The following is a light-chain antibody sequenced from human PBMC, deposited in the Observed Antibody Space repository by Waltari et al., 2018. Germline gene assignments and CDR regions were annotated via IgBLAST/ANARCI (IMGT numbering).Light chain of an antibody. Sequence: EIVMTQSPATLSVSPGESATLSCRASQSVSSKLAWYQQKPGQAPRLLIYGASTRATVIPARFSGSGSGTDFTLKISRVEAEDVGVYYCMQAQQTHTFGQGTKVDIK. CDR2: GAS. CDR1: QSVSSK. CDR3: MQAQQTHT. V-gene: IGKV3-15*01. J-gene: IGKJ2*01.